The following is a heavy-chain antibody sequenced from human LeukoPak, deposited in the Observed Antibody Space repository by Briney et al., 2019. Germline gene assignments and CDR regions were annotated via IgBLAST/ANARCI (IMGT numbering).Heavy chain of an antibody. J-gene: IGHJ5*02. D-gene: IGHD6-6*01. CDR3: ARRDSSSFDP. Sequence: PSETLSLTCTVSGGSISSYYWSWIRQPPGKGLEWIGYIYYSGSTNYNPSLKSRVTISVDTSKDQFSLKLSSVTAAATAVYYCARRDSSSFDPWGQGTLVTVSS. CDR2: IYYSGST. CDR1: GGSISSYY. V-gene: IGHV4-59*08.